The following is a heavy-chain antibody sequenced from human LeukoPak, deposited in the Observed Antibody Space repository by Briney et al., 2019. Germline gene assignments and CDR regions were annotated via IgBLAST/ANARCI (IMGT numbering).Heavy chain of an antibody. D-gene: IGHD6-13*01. CDR1: GFTFSSYA. CDR2: TSGSGGST. J-gene: IGHJ4*02. CDR3: ARDGIAAAFDY. V-gene: IGHV3-23*01. Sequence: GGSLRLSCAASGFTFSSYAMSWVRQAPGKGLEWVSATSGSGGSTYYADFVKGRFTISRDNAKNSLHLQMDSLRAEDTAVYYCARDGIAAAFDYWGQGTLVTVSS.